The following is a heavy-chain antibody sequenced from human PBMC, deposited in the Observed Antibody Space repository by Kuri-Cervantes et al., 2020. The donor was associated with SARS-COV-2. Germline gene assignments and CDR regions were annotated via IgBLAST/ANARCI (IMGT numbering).Heavy chain of an antibody. J-gene: IGHJ4*02. V-gene: IGHV3-30*18. CDR3: AKAATYYYGSGSYRN. CDR1: GFTFSDHY. D-gene: IGHD3-10*01. Sequence: GGSLRLSCAASGFTFSDHYMDWVRQAPGKGLEWVAVISYDGSNKYYADSVKGRFTIPRDNSKNTLYLQMNSLRAEDTAVYYCAKAATYYYGSGSYRNWGQGTLVTVSS. CDR2: ISYDGSNK.